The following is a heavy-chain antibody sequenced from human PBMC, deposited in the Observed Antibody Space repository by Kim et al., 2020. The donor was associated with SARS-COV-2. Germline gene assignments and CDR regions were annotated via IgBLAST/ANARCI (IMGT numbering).Heavy chain of an antibody. D-gene: IGHD6-19*01. CDR3: GAGWFPMQFAPYYYGMDV. J-gene: IGHJ6*02. CDR1: GGTFSSYA. CDR2: IIPIFGTA. V-gene: IGHV1-69*13. Sequence: SVKVSCKASGGTFSSYAISWVRQAPGQGLEWMGGIIPIFGTANYAQKFQGRVTITADESTSTAYMELSSLRSEDTAVYYCGAGWFPMQFAPYYYGMDVWGQGTTVTVSS.